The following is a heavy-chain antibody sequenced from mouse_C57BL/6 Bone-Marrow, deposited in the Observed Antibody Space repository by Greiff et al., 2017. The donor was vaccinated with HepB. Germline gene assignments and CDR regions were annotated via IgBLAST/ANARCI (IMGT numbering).Heavy chain of an antibody. D-gene: IGHD1-1*01. CDR1: GFSFNTYA. Sequence: EVQLQESGGGLVQPKGSLKLSCAASGFSFNTYAMNWVRQAPGKGLEWVARIRSKSNNYATYYADSVKDRFTISRDDSESMLYLQMNNLKTEDTAMYYCVRQLTFYAMDYWGQGTSVTVSS. V-gene: IGHV10-1*01. CDR2: IRSKSNNYAT. CDR3: VRQLTFYAMDY. J-gene: IGHJ4*01.